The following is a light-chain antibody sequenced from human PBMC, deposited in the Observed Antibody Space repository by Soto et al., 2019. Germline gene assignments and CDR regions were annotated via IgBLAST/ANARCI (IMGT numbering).Light chain of an antibody. V-gene: IGKV3-20*01. CDR1: QSVNSNY. CDR3: QQFGTSPLWT. J-gene: IGKJ1*01. Sequence: EIVLTQAPGTLSLSPGERATLSCRASQSVNSNYLAWYQQKPGQAPRLLMYETSTRGTGIPDRFSGSGSGTDFTLTISRLEPEDFAVYFCQQFGTSPLWTFGQGTKVEMK. CDR2: ETS.